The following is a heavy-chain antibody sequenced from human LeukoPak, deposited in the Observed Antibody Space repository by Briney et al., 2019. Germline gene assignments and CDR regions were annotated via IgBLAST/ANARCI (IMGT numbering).Heavy chain of an antibody. J-gene: IGHJ4*02. CDR1: GYTLTELY. D-gene: IGHD3-22*01. V-gene: IGHV1-24*01. CDR3: ATEGYYGSSGYYTDY. Sequence: GASVKVSCKVSGYTLTELYMHWVRQAPGKGFEWMGRYDPEKGETIYAQKFQGRVTMTEDTSTDTAYMELSSLRSEDTAVYYCATEGYYGSSGYYTDYWGQGTLVTVSS. CDR2: YDPEKGET.